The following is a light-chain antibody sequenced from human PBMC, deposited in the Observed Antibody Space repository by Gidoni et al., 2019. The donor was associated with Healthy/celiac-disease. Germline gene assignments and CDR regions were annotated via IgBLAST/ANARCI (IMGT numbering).Light chain of an antibody. CDR2: KAS. J-gene: IGKJ1*01. CDR3: QQYNSYSET. V-gene: IGKV1-5*03. CDR1: QSISSW. Sequence: DIQMTQSPSTLSASVGDRVTITCRASQSISSWLAWYQQKPGKAPKLLIYKASSLESGVPPRFSGSGSGTEFTLTISSLQPEDFATYYCQQYNSYSETFGQGTKVEIK.